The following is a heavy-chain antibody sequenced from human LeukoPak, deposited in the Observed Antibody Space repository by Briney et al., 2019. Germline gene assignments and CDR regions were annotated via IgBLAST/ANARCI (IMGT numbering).Heavy chain of an antibody. CDR1: GYTFTGYY. J-gene: IGHJ5*02. V-gene: IGHV1-2*04. Sequence: EASVKVSCKASGYTFTGYYMHWVRQAPGQGLEWMGWINPNSGGTDYAQKFQGWVTMTRDTSISTAYMELSSLRSEDTAVYYCAKRPLMGGRGNNWFDPWGQGTLVTVSS. D-gene: IGHD1-26*01. CDR3: AKRPLMGGRGNNWFDP. CDR2: INPNSGGT.